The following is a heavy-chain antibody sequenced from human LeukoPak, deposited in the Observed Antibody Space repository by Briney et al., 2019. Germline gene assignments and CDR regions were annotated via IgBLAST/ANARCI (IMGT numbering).Heavy chain of an antibody. CDR3: ATDYYDSSGYYGFDY. Sequence: GGSLRLSCTPSGFTFNTYGMHWVRQAPGKGLEWVAVIWYDGVNKYYADSVKGRFTISRDNSNNTLYLQMNSLRAEDTAVYYCATDYYDSSGYYGFDYWGQGTLVTVSS. CDR1: GFTFNTYG. D-gene: IGHD3-22*01. CDR2: IWYDGVNK. J-gene: IGHJ4*02. V-gene: IGHV3-33*01.